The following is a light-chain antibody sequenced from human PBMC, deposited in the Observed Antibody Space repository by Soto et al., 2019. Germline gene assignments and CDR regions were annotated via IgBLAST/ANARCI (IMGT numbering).Light chain of an antibody. V-gene: IGLV2-14*01. CDR2: EVS. CDR1: TSDVGGYNY. Sequence: QSALTQPASVSGSPGQSITISCTGTTSDVGGYNYVSWYQQHPGKAPKLMIYEVSNRPSGVSNRFSGSKSGNTASLTISGLQAEDEAAYYCFSYTSSSTVVFGGGTQLTVL. CDR3: FSYTSSSTVV. J-gene: IGLJ2*01.